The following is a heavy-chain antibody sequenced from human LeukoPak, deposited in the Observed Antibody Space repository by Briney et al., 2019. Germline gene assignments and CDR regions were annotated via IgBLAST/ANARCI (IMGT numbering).Heavy chain of an antibody. Sequence: PGGSLRLSCAASGFIFSSYSMNWVRQAPGKGLEWVSYISSSSRTIYYVDSVKGRFTISRDNAKNSLYLQMNSLRADDTAVYYCARELYDSSGYYFDYWGQGTLVTVSS. D-gene: IGHD3-22*01. V-gene: IGHV3-48*04. CDR1: GFIFSSYS. CDR2: ISSSSRTI. CDR3: ARELYDSSGYYFDY. J-gene: IGHJ4*02.